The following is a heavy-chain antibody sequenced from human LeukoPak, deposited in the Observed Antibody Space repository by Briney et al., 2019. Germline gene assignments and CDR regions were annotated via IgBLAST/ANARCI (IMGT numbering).Heavy chain of an antibody. CDR3: ARVRHRYGPASAFFDY. D-gene: IGHD2-8*02. V-gene: IGHV3-7*01. J-gene: IGHJ4*02. CDR2: IIPAGSEN. Sequence: QSGRSLRLSCAASGFTFSGNWASCARQPPRNGLESEGKIIPAGSENCYVDSVKGRFTISKDNTKNSLFLQMNSLRAEDTAVYYCARVRHRYGPASAFFDYWGQGTLVTVSS. CDR1: GFTFSGNW.